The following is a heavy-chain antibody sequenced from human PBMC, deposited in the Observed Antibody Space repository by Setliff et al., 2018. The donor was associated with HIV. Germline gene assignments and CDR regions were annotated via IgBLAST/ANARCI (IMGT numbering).Heavy chain of an antibody. V-gene: IGHV3-11*01. D-gene: IGHD5-18*01. J-gene: IGHJ5*02. CDR3: ARFGNTAMADH. CDR2: IDTDGSTI. CDR1: GFDFSNYW. Sequence: GGSLRLSCAAAGFDFSNYWIHWVRQVAGKGLVWVSHIDTDGSTIYYADSVKGRFTISRDNAKNSLYLQMNSLRAEDTAVYYCARFGNTAMADHWGQGTLVTVSS.